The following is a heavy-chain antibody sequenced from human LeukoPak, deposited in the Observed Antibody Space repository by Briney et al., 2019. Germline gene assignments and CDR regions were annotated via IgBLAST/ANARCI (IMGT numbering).Heavy chain of an antibody. CDR1: AITFSTYA. Sequence: PGGSLRLSCAASAITFSTYAMSWVRQAPGKGLECVSVISGGAGSTYYADSVKGRFTISRDNSKNTLYLQMNSLRAEDTAVYYCAEDKYNFWSGSNYYYMDVWGKGTTVTVSS. J-gene: IGHJ6*03. CDR2: ISGGAGST. V-gene: IGHV3-23*01. CDR3: AEDKYNFWSGSNYYYMDV. D-gene: IGHD3-3*01.